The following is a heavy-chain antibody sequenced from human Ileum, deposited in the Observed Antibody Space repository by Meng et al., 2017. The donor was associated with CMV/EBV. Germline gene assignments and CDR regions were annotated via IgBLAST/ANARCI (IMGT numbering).Heavy chain of an antibody. CDR2: IFHTGTT. CDR1: GGSISSSNW. Sequence: VSGGSISSSNWWRWVRQSPGKGLEWIGEIFHTGTTFYNPSLKSRVTISIDKPKNQISLKVTSVTAADTAVYYCARERILEGITLLEYWGQGTLVTVSS. J-gene: IGHJ4*02. V-gene: IGHV4-4*02. CDR3: ARERILEGITLLEY. D-gene: IGHD2/OR15-2a*01.